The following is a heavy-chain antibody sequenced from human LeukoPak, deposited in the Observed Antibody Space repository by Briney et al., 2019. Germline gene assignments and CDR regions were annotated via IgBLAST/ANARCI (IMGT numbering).Heavy chain of an antibody. CDR1: GFTFSSYS. CDR2: ISSSSSAI. D-gene: IGHD3-22*01. CDR3: AKDQAYYDSSGYYYGSDY. J-gene: IGHJ4*02. Sequence: GGSLRLSCAASGFTFSSYSMNWVRQAPGKGLEWVSYISSSSSAIYYADSVKGRFTISRDNSKNTLYLQMNSLRAEDTAVYYCAKDQAYYDSSGYYYGSDYWGQGTLVTVSS. V-gene: IGHV3-48*01.